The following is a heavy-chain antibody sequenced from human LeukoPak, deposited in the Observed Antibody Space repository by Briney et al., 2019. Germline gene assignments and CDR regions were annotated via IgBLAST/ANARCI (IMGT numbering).Heavy chain of an antibody. J-gene: IGHJ4*02. CDR3: ARAGANYFDY. V-gene: IGHV3-21*01. CDR2: ISSSSSYI. CDR1: GFTFSSYR. Sequence: GGSLRLSCAASGFTFSSYRMNWVRQAPGKGLEWVSSISSSSSYIYYADSVKGRFTISRDNAKNSLYLQMNSLRAEDTAVYYCARAGANYFDYWGQGTLVTVSS. D-gene: IGHD1-26*01.